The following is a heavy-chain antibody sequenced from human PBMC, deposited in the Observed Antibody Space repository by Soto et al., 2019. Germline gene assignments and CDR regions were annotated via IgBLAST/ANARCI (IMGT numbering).Heavy chain of an antibody. CDR2: IYSSGNT. V-gene: IGHV3-53*01. Sequence: GGSLRLSCAASGFIVSSNYMNWVRQAPGKGLEWVSVIYSSGNTYYADSVKGRFTISRDKANTTVYLQMDSLRAEDTAVYYCAKNRSPYGMDVWGQGTTVTVSS. J-gene: IGHJ6*02. CDR1: GFIVSSNY. CDR3: AKNRSPYGMDV.